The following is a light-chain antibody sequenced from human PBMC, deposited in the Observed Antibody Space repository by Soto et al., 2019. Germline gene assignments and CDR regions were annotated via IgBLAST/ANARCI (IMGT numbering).Light chain of an antibody. V-gene: IGLV1-40*01. J-gene: IGLJ1*01. CDR2: GDN. CDR3: QSYAISLQNYV. Sequence: QSVLTQPPSVSGAPGQRVSISCTGSTSNIGAPYDVHWYQHLPGTAPKLLIYGDNNRPSGVPDRFSGSKSGTSASLAIPLLHSEDEADYYCQSYAISLQNYVFGAGTKLTVL. CDR1: TSNIGAPYD.